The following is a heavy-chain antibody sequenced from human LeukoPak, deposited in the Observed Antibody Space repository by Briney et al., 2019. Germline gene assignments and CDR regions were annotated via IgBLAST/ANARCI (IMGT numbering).Heavy chain of an antibody. D-gene: IGHD3-10*01. J-gene: IGHJ4*02. CDR2: ISSSGSTI. Sequence: GGPLRLSCAASGFTFSDYYMSWIRQAPGKGLEWVSYISSSGSTIYYADSVKGRFTISRDNAKNSLYLQMNSLRAEDTAVYYCAREGSWFGELLSHIDYWGQGTLVTVSS. CDR3: AREGSWFGELLSHIDY. V-gene: IGHV3-11*01. CDR1: GFTFSDYY.